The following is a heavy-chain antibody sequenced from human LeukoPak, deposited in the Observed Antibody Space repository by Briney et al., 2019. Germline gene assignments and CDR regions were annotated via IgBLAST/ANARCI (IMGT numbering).Heavy chain of an antibody. J-gene: IGHJ6*03. CDR3: ARTSASYYYYMDV. D-gene: IGHD3-3*01. CDR2: IYFVRSA. Sequence: SETLSLTCSVSGGAIHSYYWSWIRQPPGKGLEWIGYIYFVRSANYNPSLKSRVTISLDKSRKQVSLNLNSVTAADTAVYYCARTSASYYYYMDVWGKGTAVTISS. CDR1: GGAIHSYY. V-gene: IGHV4-59*01.